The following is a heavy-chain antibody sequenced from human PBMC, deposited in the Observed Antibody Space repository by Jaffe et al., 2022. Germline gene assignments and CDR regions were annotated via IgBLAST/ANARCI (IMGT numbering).Heavy chain of an antibody. CDR2: IYYSGST. CDR3: ARTLDLHCSGGSCYSVLFDY. J-gene: IGHJ4*02. V-gene: IGHV4-61*01. Sequence: QVQLQESGPGLVKPSETLSLTCTVSGGSVSSGSYYWSWIRQPPGKGLEWIGYIYYSGSTNYNPSLKSRVTISVDTSKNQFSLKLSSVTAADTAVYYCARTLDLHCSGGSCYSVLFDYWGQGTLVTVSS. D-gene: IGHD2-15*01. CDR1: GGSVSSGSYY.